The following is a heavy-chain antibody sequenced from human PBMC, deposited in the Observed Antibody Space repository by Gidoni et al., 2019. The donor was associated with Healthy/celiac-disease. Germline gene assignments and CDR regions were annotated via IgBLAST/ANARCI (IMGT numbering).Heavy chain of an antibody. D-gene: IGHD3-22*01. CDR3: ARGHGQTITIVVAPTHAFDI. CDR2: INHSGST. V-gene: IGHV4-34*01. CDR1: GGSFSDFY. J-gene: IGHJ3*02. Sequence: QVQLQQWGAGLLKPSETLSLTCAVYGGSFSDFYWSWIRQPPGKGREWIGEINHSGSTNYNPSLKSRVTISVDTSKNQFSLKVNSVTAADTAMYYCARGHGQTITIVVAPTHAFDIWGQGTMVTVSS.